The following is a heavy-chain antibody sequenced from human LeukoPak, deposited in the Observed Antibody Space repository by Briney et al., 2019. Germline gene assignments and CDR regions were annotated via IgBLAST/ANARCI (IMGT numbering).Heavy chain of an antibody. CDR2: ICPGDSDT. CDR1: GYSFTSYW. CDR3: ARSYYDFWSGYPNWFDP. D-gene: IGHD3-3*01. Sequence: GESLKISCKGSGYSFTSYWIGWVRQMPGKGLEWMGIICPGDSDTRYSPSFQGQVTISADKSISTAYLQWSSLKASDTAMYYCARSYYDFWSGYPNWFDPWGQGTLVTVSS. J-gene: IGHJ5*02. V-gene: IGHV5-51*01.